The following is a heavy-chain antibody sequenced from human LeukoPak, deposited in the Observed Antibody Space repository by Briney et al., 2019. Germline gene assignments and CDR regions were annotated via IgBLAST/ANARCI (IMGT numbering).Heavy chain of an antibody. CDR3: ARGARSSDY. CDR2: IYNSVTT. Sequence: SETLSLTCTVSGGSISSYYWSWIRQPPGKGLEWIGYIYNSVTTNYNPSLTSRVTISVDTSKNQLSLKLSSATAADTAVYYCARGARSSDYWGQGTLVTVSS. CDR1: GGSISSYY. J-gene: IGHJ4*02. D-gene: IGHD3-10*01. V-gene: IGHV4-59*13.